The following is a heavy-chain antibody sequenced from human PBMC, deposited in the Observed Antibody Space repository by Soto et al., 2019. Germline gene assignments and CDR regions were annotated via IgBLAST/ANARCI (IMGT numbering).Heavy chain of an antibody. J-gene: IGHJ4*02. Sequence: VRLVESGGGLVKPGGSLRLSCAASGFTFSNVWMSWVRQAPGKGLEWVGRVKSKSDGATTDYAAPVKGRFTVSRDGSQNTLSLQMDSLKIEDTAVYFCTTAAGGMWGADYWGQGTPVTVSS. V-gene: IGHV3-15*01. D-gene: IGHD1-26*01. CDR2: VKSKSDGATT. CDR1: GFTFSNVW. CDR3: TTAAGGMWGADY.